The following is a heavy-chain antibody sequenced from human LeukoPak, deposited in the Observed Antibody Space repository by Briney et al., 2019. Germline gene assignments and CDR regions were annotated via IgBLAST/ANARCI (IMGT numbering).Heavy chain of an antibody. Sequence: GGSLRLSCAASGFTFSSYWMSWVRQAPGKGLEWVANIKQDGSEKYYVDSVKGRFTISRDNAKNSLYLQMNSLRAEDTAVYYCAREVKLGIAAAGEVDYWGQGTLVTVSS. CDR2: IKQDGSEK. CDR1: GFTFSSYW. D-gene: IGHD6-13*01. J-gene: IGHJ4*02. V-gene: IGHV3-7*01. CDR3: AREVKLGIAAAGEVDY.